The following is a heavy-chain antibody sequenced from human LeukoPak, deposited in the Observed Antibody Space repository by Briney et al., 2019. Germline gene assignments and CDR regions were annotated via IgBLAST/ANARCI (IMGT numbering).Heavy chain of an antibody. CDR3: ARDRPYCSGGSCFEDYCYGMDV. Sequence: GGSQRRSCAASGFTFSSYWMHWVRHAPGKGLVWVSRINSDGSSTSYADSVKGRFTISRDNAKNTLYLQMNSLRAEDTAVYYCARDRPYCSGGSCFEDYCYGMDVWGQGTTVTVSS. V-gene: IGHV3-74*01. CDR1: GFTFSSYW. CDR2: INSDGSST. D-gene: IGHD2-15*01. J-gene: IGHJ6*02.